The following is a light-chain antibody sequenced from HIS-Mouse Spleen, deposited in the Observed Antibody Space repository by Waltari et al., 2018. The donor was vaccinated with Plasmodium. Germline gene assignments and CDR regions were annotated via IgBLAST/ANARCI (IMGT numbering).Light chain of an antibody. CDR1: QRVLYSSNNKHY. J-gene: IGKJ4*01. Sequence: DIVMTQSPDSLAVSLGERATINCKSSQRVLYSSNNKHYLAWYQQKPGQPPKLLISWASTRESGVPDRFSGSGSGTDFTLTISSLQAEDVAVYYCQQYYSTPLTFGGGTKVEIK. CDR3: QQYYSTPLT. V-gene: IGKV4-1*01. CDR2: WAS.